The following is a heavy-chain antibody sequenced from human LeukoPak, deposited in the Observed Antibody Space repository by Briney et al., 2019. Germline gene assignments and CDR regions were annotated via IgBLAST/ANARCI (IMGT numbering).Heavy chain of an antibody. D-gene: IGHD5-18*01. V-gene: IGHV1-24*01. Sequence: ASVKVSCKVSGYTLTELSMHWVRQAPGKGLEWMGGFDPEDGETIYAQKFQGRVTMTRDTSTSTVYMDLSSLRSEDTAVYYCARGNTAPFDYWGQGTLVAVSS. CDR3: ARGNTAPFDY. CDR2: FDPEDGET. J-gene: IGHJ4*02. CDR1: GYTLTELS.